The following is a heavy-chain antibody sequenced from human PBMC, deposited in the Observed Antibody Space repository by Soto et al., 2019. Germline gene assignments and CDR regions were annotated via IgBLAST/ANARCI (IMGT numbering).Heavy chain of an antibody. CDR1: GFTFTSSA. D-gene: IGHD3-10*01. CDR2: IVVGSGNT. J-gene: IGHJ6*03. CDR3: AADSVRGIKYMDV. Sequence: ASVKVSCKASGFTFTSSAMQWVRQARGQRLEWIGWIVVGSGNTNYAQKFQERVTITRDMSTSTAYMELSSLRSEDTAVYYCAADSVRGIKYMDVWGKGTTVTVSS. V-gene: IGHV1-58*02.